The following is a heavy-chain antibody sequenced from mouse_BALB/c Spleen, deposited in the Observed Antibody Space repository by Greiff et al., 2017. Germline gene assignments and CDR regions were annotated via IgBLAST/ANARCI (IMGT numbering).Heavy chain of an antibody. Sequence: VQLQQSGPDLVKPSQSLSLTCTVTGYSITSGYSWHWIRQFPGNKLEWMGYIHYSGSTNYNPSLKSRISITRDTSKNQFFLQLNSVTTEDTATYYWARGANWGARGFAYWGQGTLVTVSA. D-gene: IGHD4-1*01. V-gene: IGHV3-1*02. CDR2: IHYSGST. CDR1: GYSITSGYS. CDR3: ARGANWGARGFAY. J-gene: IGHJ3*01.